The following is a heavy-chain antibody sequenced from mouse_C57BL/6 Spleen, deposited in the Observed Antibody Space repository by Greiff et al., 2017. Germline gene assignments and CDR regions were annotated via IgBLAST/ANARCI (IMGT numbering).Heavy chain of an antibody. Sequence: EVQGVESGGGLVKPGGSLKLSCAVSGFTFSDYGMHWVRQAPEKGLEWVAYISSGSSTIYYADTVKGRFTISRDDAKNARFLQMESLGSEDTAMYYCARPFLDYWGQGTTLTVSS. J-gene: IGHJ2*01. CDR2: ISSGSSTI. CDR1: GFTFSDYG. V-gene: IGHV5-17*01. CDR3: ARPFLDY.